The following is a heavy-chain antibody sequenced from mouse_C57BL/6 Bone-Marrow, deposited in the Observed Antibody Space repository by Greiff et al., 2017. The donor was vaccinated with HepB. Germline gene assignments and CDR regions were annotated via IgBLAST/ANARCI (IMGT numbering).Heavy chain of an antibody. CDR2: IRSKSNNYAT. CDR1: GFSFNTYA. Sequence: EVQLVESGGGLVQPKGSLKLSCAASGFSFNTYAMNWDRQAPGKGLEWVARIRSKSNNYATYYADSVKDRFTISRDDSESMLYLQMNNLKTEDTAMYYCVRNEDYGSSLAYWGQGTLVTVSA. J-gene: IGHJ3*01. V-gene: IGHV10-1*01. D-gene: IGHD1-1*01. CDR3: VRNEDYGSSLAY.